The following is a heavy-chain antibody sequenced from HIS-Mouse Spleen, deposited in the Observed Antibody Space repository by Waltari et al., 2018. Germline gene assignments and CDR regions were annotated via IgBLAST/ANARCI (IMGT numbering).Heavy chain of an antibody. J-gene: IGHJ2*01. V-gene: IGHV1-2*02. CDR3: ASMDLAGWYFDL. CDR2: IKPTTGGT. D-gene: IGHD2-2*03. Sequence: QVQLVQSGAEVKKPGASVKVSCKASGYTFTGYYMHWVRQAPGQGLEWMGWIKPTTGGTNYAQKFQGRVTMTRDTSISTAYMELSRLRSDDTAVYYCASMDLAGWYFDLWGRGTLVTVSS. CDR1: GYTFTGYY.